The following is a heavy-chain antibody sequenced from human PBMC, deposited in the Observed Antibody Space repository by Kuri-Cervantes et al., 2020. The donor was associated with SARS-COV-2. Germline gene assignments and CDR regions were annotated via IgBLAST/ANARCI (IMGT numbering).Heavy chain of an antibody. CDR3: AKDIREQLVGGVGWFDP. V-gene: IGHV3-9*01. J-gene: IGHJ5*02. CDR2: ISWNSGSI. Sequence: SLKISCAAPGFTFSSYSMNWVRQAPGKGLEWVSGISWNSGSIGYADSVKGRFTISRDNAKNSLYLQMNSLRAEDTALYYCAKDIREQLVGGVGWFDPWGQGTLVTVSS. D-gene: IGHD6-6*01. CDR1: GFTFSSYS.